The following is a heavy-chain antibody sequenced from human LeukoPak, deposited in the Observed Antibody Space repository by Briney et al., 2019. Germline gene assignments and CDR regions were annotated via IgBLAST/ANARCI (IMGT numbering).Heavy chain of an antibody. Sequence: GGSLRLSCAASGFTFSSYPMNWVRQAPGKGLEWVSYISSSTIYYADSVKGRFTISRDNAKNSLYLQMNTLRVEDTAMYYCASLDTAKQPLANHWGQGTLVTVSS. CDR3: ASLDTAKQPLANH. CDR1: GFTFSSYP. CDR2: ISSSTI. J-gene: IGHJ5*02. V-gene: IGHV3-48*01. D-gene: IGHD5-18*01.